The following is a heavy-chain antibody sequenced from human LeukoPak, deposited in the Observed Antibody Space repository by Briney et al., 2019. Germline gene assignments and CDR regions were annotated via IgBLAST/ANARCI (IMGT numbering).Heavy chain of an antibody. Sequence: ASVKVSCKASGYTFTSYGISWVRQAPGQGLEWMGRIIPIFGTANYAQKFQGRVTITTDESTSTAYMELSSLRSEDTAVYYCARDVAIPPPKNYYYMDVWGKGTTVTVSS. CDR3: ARDVAIPPPKNYYYMDV. CDR1: GYTFTSYG. CDR2: IIPIFGTA. D-gene: IGHD2-21*01. V-gene: IGHV1-69*05. J-gene: IGHJ6*03.